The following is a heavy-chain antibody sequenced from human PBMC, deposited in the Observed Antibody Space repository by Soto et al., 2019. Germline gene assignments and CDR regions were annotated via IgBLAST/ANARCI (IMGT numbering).Heavy chain of an antibody. CDR2: IYYSGST. V-gene: IGHV4-30-4*01. J-gene: IGHJ4*02. Sequence: PSETLSLTCTVSGRSISSGDYYWSWIRQPPGKGLEWIGYIYYSGSTYYNPSLKSRVTISVDTSKNQFSLKLSSVTAADTAVYYCARVINSRGSTGIDNWGQETPLTFSS. CDR1: GRSISSGDYY. D-gene: IGHD6-13*01. CDR3: ARVINSRGSTGIDN.